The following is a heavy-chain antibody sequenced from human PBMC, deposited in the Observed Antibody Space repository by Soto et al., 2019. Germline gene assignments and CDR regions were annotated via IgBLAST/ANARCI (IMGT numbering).Heavy chain of an antibody. J-gene: IGHJ4*02. CDR1: GYSFTTYW. D-gene: IGHD2-15*01. Sequence: GESLKMSCKDSGYSFTTYWIIWVRQMPGQGLEXMGXXDXXDXXXXXSXXXQGHVTISADKSISTAYLQWSSLKASETAMYYCARVGYCSGGRCPSWGQGALVTVSS. CDR2: XDXXDXXX. V-gene: IGHV5-10-1*01. CDR3: ARVGYCSGGRCPS.